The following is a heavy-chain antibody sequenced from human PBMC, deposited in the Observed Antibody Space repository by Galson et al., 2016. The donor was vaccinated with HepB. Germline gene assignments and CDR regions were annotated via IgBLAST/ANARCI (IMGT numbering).Heavy chain of an antibody. J-gene: IGHJ4*02. Sequence: PALVKPTQTLTLTCTFSGFALSTSGMCANWIRQPPGKALEWLALIDWDDNKYYSTSLKTRLTISKDTSKNQVVLTMTNMDPVDTATYYCARTYYYGSGAKIFDYWGQGTLVTVSS. CDR2: IDWDDNK. D-gene: IGHD3-10*01. V-gene: IGHV2-70*01. CDR1: GFALSTSGMC. CDR3: ARTYYYGSGAKIFDY.